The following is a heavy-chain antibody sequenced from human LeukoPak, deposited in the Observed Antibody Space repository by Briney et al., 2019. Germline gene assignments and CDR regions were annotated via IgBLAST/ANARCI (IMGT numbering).Heavy chain of an antibody. CDR2: ISSSGSNI. CDR1: GFTFSDYY. CDR3: ARVHQWEFSE. V-gene: IGHV3-11*04. Sequence: GGPLRLSCAASGFTFSDYYMSWIRQAPGKGLDLVSYISSSGSNISYAESVKGRFPIYRDNAKNSQYLQMKSLSSEDTGVCYFARVHQWEFSEWGQGTLVTVSS. J-gene: IGHJ4*02. D-gene: IGHD1-26*01.